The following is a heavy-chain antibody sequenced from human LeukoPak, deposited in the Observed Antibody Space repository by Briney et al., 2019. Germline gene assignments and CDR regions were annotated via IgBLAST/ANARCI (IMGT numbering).Heavy chain of an antibody. D-gene: IGHD3-22*01. CDR3: ARDAGSYYYDSSGYYPPHYYYYYYMDV. CDR1: GYTFTGYY. V-gene: IGHV1-2*02. Sequence: GASVKVSCKASGYTFTGYYMHWVRQAPGQGLEWMGWINPNSGGTNYAQKFQGGVTMTRDTSISTAYMELSRLRSDDTAVYYCARDAGSYYYDSSGYYPPHYYYYYYMDVWGKGTTVTISS. J-gene: IGHJ6*03. CDR2: INPNSGGT.